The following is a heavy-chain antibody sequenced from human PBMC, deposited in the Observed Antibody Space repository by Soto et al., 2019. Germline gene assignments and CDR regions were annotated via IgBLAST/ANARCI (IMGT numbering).Heavy chain of an antibody. V-gene: IGHV1-3*01. Sequence: QVQLVQSGAEVKKPGASVKVSCKASGYTFTSYAMHWVRQAPGQRLEWMGWINAGNGNTKYSQKFKGRVTITRDTSASTAYMELSSLRSEDTAVYYCARHYSRSSEDYYCCGMDVWGQGTTVTGSS. D-gene: IGHD6-6*01. J-gene: IGHJ6*01. CDR3: ARHYSRSSEDYYCCGMDV. CDR1: GYTFTSYA. CDR2: INAGNGNT.